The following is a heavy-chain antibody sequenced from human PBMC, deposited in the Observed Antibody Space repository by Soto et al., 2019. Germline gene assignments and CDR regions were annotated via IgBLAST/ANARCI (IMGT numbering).Heavy chain of an antibody. Sequence: SETLSLTCAVSGGSISSGGYFWSWIRQPPGKGLEWIGYIYHSGSTYYNPSLKSRVSISVDRSKNQFSLKLSSVTAADTAVYYCARVRITMVRAAYYYYYGMDVWGQGTTVTVSS. CDR2: IYHSGST. CDR3: ARVRITMVRAAYYYYYGMDV. V-gene: IGHV4-30-2*01. D-gene: IGHD3-10*01. J-gene: IGHJ6*02. CDR1: GGSISSGGYF.